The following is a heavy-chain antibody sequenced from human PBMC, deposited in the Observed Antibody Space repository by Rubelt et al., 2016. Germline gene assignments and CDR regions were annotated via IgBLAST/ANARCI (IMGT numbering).Heavy chain of an antibody. D-gene: IGHD3-3*01. CDR2: INHSGST. CDR3: ARGQVLRFYYYGMDV. J-gene: IGHJ6*02. CDR1: GGSFSGYY. V-gene: IGHV4-34*01. Sequence: QVQLQQWGAGLLKPSETLSLTCAVYGGSFSGYYWSWIRQPPGKGLEWIGEINHSGSTNYNPSLKSTGTISVETSKNQFSLKLSSVTAADTAVYYCARGQVLRFYYYGMDVWGQGTTVTVSS.